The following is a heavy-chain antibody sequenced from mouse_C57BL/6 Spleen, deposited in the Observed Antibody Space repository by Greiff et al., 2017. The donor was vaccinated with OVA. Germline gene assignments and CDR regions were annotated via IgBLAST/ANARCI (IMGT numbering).Heavy chain of an antibody. CDR3: ARGGYGRWYFDV. CDR1: GYTFTGYW. Sequence: QVQLQQSGAELMKPGASVKLSCKATGYTFTGYWIEWVKQRPGHGLEWIGELLPGSGSTNYNEKLKGKATFTADTSSNTAYMQLSSLTTEDSAIYYCARGGYGRWYFDVWGTGTTVTVSS. CDR2: LLPGSGST. D-gene: IGHD1-1*01. J-gene: IGHJ1*03. V-gene: IGHV1-9*01.